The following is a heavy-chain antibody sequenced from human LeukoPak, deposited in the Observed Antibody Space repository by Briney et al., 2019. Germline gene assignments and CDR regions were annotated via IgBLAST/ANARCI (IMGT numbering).Heavy chain of an antibody. CDR2: IDEDGGGI. V-gene: IGHV3-7*03. D-gene: IGHD7-27*01. J-gene: IGHJ6*03. CDR3: AKGTGDSLYYYYYMDV. CDR1: GFTFSSYR. Sequence: PGGSLRLSCAAFGFTFSSYRMTWVRQAPGKGLEWVANIDEDGGGIYYVDSVKGRFTISRDNAKKSLFLQMNSLGAEDTAVYYCAKGTGDSLYYYYYMDVWGKGTTVTVSS.